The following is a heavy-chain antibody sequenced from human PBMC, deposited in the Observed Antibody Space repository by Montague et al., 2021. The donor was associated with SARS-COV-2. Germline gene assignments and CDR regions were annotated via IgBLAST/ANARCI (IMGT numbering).Heavy chain of an antibody. CDR1: GGSISSYY. V-gene: IGHV4-59*08. Sequence: SETLSLTCTVSGGSISSYYWSWIRQPPGKGLEWIGYIFYSGNTNYNPSHKSRVTISIDTSKNQFSLKLRSVTAADTAVYYCARHPSYSSGWYDWFDPWGQGTLVTVSS. CDR2: IFYSGNT. D-gene: IGHD6-19*01. J-gene: IGHJ5*02. CDR3: ARHPSYSSGWYDWFDP.